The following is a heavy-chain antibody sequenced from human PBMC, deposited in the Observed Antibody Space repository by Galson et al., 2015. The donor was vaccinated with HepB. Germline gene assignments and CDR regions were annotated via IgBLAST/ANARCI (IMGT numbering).Heavy chain of an antibody. CDR3: ARIAAAPDNWFDP. V-gene: IGHV3-66*01. CDR2: IYSGGST. J-gene: IGHJ5*02. CDR1: GFTVSSNY. Sequence: SLRLSCAASGFTVSSNYMSWVRQAPGKGLEWVSVIYSGGSTYYADSVKGRFTISRDNSKNTLYLQMNSLRAEDTAVYYCARIAAAPDNWFDPWGQGTLVTVSS. D-gene: IGHD6-13*01.